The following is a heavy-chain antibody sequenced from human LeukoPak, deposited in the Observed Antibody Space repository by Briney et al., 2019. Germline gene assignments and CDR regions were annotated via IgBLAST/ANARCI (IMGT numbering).Heavy chain of an antibody. CDR1: GFIFSSYG. Sequence: PGGSLRLSCTASGFIFSSYGMHWVRQAPGKGLEWVANINQDSSEKYYVDSVKGRFTISRDNAKNSLYLQLNTLRPEDTAVYYCAQGWRDNWGQGTLVTVSS. J-gene: IGHJ4*02. V-gene: IGHV3-7*01. CDR2: INQDSSEK. CDR3: AQGWRDN. D-gene: IGHD2-15*01.